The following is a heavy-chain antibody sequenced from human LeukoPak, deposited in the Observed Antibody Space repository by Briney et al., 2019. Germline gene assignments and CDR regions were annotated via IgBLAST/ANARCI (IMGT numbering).Heavy chain of an antibody. CDR3: ARLVMGATHYYYYGMDV. CDR1: GGSISSYY. V-gene: IGHV4-59*08. CDR2: IYYSGST. J-gene: IGHJ6*02. D-gene: IGHD1-26*01. Sequence: SETLSLTCTVSGGSISSYYWSWIRQPPGKGLEWIGYIYYSGSTNYNPSLKSRVTISVDTSKNQFSLKLSSVTAADTAVYYCARLVMGATHYYYYGMDVWGQGTTVTVSS.